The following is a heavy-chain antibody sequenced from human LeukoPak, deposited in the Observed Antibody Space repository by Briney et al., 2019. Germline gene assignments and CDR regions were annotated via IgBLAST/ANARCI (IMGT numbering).Heavy chain of an antibody. CDR3: AREYTAMGTYGIDY. V-gene: IGHV1-69*06. D-gene: IGHD5-18*01. J-gene: IGHJ4*02. CDR1: GGTFSSYA. CDR2: IIPIFGTA. Sequence: SVKVSCKASGGTFSSYAISWVRQAPGQGLEWMGGIIPIFGTANYAQKFQGRVTITADKSTSTAYMELSSLRSEDTAVYYCAREYTAMGTYGIDYWGQGTLVTVSS.